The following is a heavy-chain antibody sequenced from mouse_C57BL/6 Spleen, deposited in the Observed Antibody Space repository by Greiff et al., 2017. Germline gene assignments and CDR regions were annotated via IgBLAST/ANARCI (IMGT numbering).Heavy chain of an antibody. J-gene: IGHJ3*01. CDR3: ARGGDGYSFAY. D-gene: IGHD2-3*01. CDR2: INPNHGGT. V-gene: IGHV1-18*01. CDR1: GYTFTDYN. Sequence: VQLQQSGPELVKPGASVKIPCKASGYTFTDYNMDWVKQSHGKSLEWIGDINPNHGGTIYNQKFKGKATLTVDKSSSTAYMELRSLTSEDTAVYYCARGGDGYSFAYWGQGTLVTVSA.